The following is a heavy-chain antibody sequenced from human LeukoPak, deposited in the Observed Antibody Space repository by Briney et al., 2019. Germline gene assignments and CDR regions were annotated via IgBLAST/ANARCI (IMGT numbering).Heavy chain of an antibody. CDR2: ISGSGGST. D-gene: IGHD5-24*01. CDR3: AKPTSRDGYNYIFDY. CDR1: EFTFSTYA. V-gene: IGHV3-23*01. J-gene: IGHJ4*02. Sequence: GGSLRLSCAASEFTFSTYAMSWVRRAPGKGLEWVSAISGSGGSTYYADSVKGRFTISRDNSKNTLYLQMNSLRAEDTAVYYCAKPTSRDGYNYIFDYWGQGTLVTVSS.